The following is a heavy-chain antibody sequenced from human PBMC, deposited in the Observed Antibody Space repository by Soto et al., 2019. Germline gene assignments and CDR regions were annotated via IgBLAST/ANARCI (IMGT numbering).Heavy chain of an antibody. J-gene: IGHJ4*02. CDR3: ARARNYYDSSGYYPKFDY. CDR1: GGSISSSGYY. CDR2: IYYSGNT. V-gene: IGHV4-39*07. D-gene: IGHD3-22*01. Sequence: SETLSLTCTVSGGSISSSGYYWGWIRQPPGKGLEWIGSIYYSGNTYYNPSLKSRITISVDTSKNQFSLKLSSVTAADTAVYYCARARNYYDSSGYYPKFDYWGQGTLVTVSS.